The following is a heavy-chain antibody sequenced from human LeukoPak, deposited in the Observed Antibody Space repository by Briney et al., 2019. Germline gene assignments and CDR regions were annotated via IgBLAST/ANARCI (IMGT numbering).Heavy chain of an antibody. V-gene: IGHV4-34*01. J-gene: IGHJ4*02. Sequence: SETLSLTCAVYGGSFSGYYRSWIRQPPGKGLEWIGEINHSGSTNYNPSLKSRVTISVDTSKNQFSLKLSSVTAADTAVYYCARAAANWGYLPWGQGTLVTVSS. CDR1: GGSFSGYY. CDR3: ARAAANWGYLP. CDR2: INHSGST. D-gene: IGHD7-27*01.